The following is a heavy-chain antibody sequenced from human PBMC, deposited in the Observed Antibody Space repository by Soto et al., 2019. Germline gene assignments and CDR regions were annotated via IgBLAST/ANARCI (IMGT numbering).Heavy chain of an antibody. V-gene: IGHV3-48*03. CDR1: GFTFSSYE. Sequence: LRLSCAASGFTFSSYEMNWVRQAPGKVLEWVSYISISGSTIYYADSVKGRFTISRDNAKNSLYLQMNILRAEDTAVYYCARDTSRKDYYDSSGSYWRQGTLVTVSS. CDR3: ARDTSRKDYYDSSGSY. D-gene: IGHD3-22*01. J-gene: IGHJ4*02. CDR2: ISISGSTI.